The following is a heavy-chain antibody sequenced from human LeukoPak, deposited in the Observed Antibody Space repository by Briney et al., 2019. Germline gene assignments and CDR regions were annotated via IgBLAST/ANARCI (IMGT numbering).Heavy chain of an antibody. V-gene: IGHV3-23*01. J-gene: IGHJ4*02. Sequence: VGAPRLSCAASGFTFSSYAMSWVREAPGKGLEWVSHISGSGGSTHYADSVERRFTISSDNSKNMLFLQMNRLRAEDTAVYCCAKEVFSGFWSGYVDYWGQGTLVTVSS. CDR1: GFTFSSYA. CDR3: AKEVFSGFWSGYVDY. D-gene: IGHD3-3*01. CDR2: ISGSGGST.